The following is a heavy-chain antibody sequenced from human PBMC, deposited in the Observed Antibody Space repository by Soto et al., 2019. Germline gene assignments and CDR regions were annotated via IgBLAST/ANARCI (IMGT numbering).Heavy chain of an antibody. D-gene: IGHD3-10*01. CDR1: GGSISSYY. Sequence: QVQLQESGPGLVKPSETLSLTCTVSGGSISSYYWSWIRQPPGKGLEWIGFIYSSGSTNYNPSLISRVSISVDTSKNQFSLKLSSVTAADTAVYYCARDNASGRGWFDPWGQGTLVIVSS. CDR2: IYSSGST. V-gene: IGHV4-59*01. J-gene: IGHJ5*02. CDR3: ARDNASGRGWFDP.